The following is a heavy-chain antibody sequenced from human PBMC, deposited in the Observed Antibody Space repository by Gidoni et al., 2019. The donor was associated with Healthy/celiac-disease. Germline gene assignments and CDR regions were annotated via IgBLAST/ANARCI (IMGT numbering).Heavy chain of an antibody. CDR1: GGSFSGYY. CDR2: INHSGST. CDR3: ARGLGYAAAAYRSKGGFDY. V-gene: IGHV4-34*01. D-gene: IGHD6-13*01. J-gene: IGHJ4*02. Sequence: QVQLQQWGAGLLKPSETLSLTCAVYGGSFSGYYWSWIRQPPGKGLEWIGEINHSGSTNYNPSLKSRVTISVDTSKNQFSLKLSSVTAADTAVYYCARGLGYAAAAYRSKGGFDYWGQGTLVTVSS.